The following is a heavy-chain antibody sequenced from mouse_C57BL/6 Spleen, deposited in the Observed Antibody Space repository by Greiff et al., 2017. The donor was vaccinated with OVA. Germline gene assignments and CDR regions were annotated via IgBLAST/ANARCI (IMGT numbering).Heavy chain of an antibody. CDR1: GYTFTSYT. CDR2: INPSSGYT. Sequence: VQLQESGAELARPGASVKMSCKASGYTFTSYTMHWVKQRPGQGLEWIGYINPSSGYTKYNQKFKDKATLTADKSSSTAYMQLSSLTSEDSAVYYCAREGYSNYVGYAMDYWGQGTSVTVSS. J-gene: IGHJ4*01. CDR3: AREGYSNYVGYAMDY. D-gene: IGHD2-5*01. V-gene: IGHV1-4*01.